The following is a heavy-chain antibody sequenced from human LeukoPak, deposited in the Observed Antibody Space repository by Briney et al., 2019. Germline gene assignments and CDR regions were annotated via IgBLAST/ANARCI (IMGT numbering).Heavy chain of an antibody. V-gene: IGHV3-21*01. J-gene: IGHJ4*02. CDR2: ISSSSYI. CDR1: GFTFSSYS. D-gene: IGHD6-6*01. Sequence: GGSLRLSCAASGFTFSSYSMNWVRQAPGKGLEWVSSISSSSYIYYADSEKGRFTISRDNAKNSLYLQMNSLRAEDTAVYYCARGGIAARVNDYWGQGTLVTVSS. CDR3: ARGGIAARVNDY.